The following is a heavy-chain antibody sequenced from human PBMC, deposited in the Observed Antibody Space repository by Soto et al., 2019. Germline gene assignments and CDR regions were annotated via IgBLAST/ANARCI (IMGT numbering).Heavy chain of an antibody. CDR3: ARSLGETTSLFDY. Sequence: QVQLVQSGAEMKQPGASVKLSCQASGYIFIHCFMHWVRQAPGQGLEWMGRINPSSVTTTYAQKFQGRVTVTRDTSTSTVYMELSSLGSGDTAMYYCARSLGETTSLFDYWGQGSLVTVSA. D-gene: IGHD1-26*01. CDR1: GYIFIHCF. V-gene: IGHV1-46*01. J-gene: IGHJ4*02. CDR2: INPSSVTT.